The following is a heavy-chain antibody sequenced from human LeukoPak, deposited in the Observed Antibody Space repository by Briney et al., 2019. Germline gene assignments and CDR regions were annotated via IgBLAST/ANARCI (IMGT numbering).Heavy chain of an antibody. J-gene: IGHJ3*02. CDR1: GGSISSGSYY. Sequence: PSETLSLTCTVSGGSISSGSYYWSWIRQPAGKGLEWIGRIYTSGSTNYNPSLKSRVTISVDTSKNQFSLKLSSVTAADMAVYYCARHGIAAPFDAFDIWGQGTMVTVSS. CDR3: ARHGIAAPFDAFDI. D-gene: IGHD6-13*01. V-gene: IGHV4-61*02. CDR2: IYTSGST.